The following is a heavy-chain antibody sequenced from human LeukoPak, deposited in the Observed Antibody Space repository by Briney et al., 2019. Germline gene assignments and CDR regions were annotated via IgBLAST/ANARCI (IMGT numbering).Heavy chain of an antibody. J-gene: IGHJ5*02. Sequence: LSLTCTVSGYSISSGYYWGWVRQAPGKGLEWVSGISWNSGSIGYADSVKGRFTISRDNAKNSLYLQMNSLRAEDTALYYCAKDKGYYYDSSGTIFDPWGQGTLVTVSS. V-gene: IGHV3-9*01. D-gene: IGHD3-22*01. CDR2: ISWNSGSI. CDR1: GYSISSGYY. CDR3: AKDKGYYYDSSGTIFDP.